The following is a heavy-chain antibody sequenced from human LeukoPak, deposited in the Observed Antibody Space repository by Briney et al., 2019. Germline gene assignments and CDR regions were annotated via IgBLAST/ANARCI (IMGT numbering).Heavy chain of an antibody. Sequence: SVKVSCKASGGTFSSYAISWVRQAPGQGLEWMGRIIPIFGTANYAQKFQGRVTITTDESTSTAYMELSSLRSEDTAVYYCAREISSSWYNLPYNWFDPWGQETLVTVSS. D-gene: IGHD6-13*01. CDR3: AREISSSWYNLPYNWFDP. CDR1: GGTFSSYA. CDR2: IIPIFGTA. J-gene: IGHJ5*02. V-gene: IGHV1-69*05.